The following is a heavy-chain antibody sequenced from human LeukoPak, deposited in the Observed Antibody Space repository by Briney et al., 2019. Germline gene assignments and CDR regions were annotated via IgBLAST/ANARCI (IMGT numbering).Heavy chain of an antibody. J-gene: IGHJ6*02. CDR1: GFTFSSYW. CDR3: ERERHLRYYYYGRHV. V-gene: IGHV3-74*01. D-gene: IGHD6-25*01. Sequence: GGSLRLSCAASGFTFSSYWMHWVRQAPGKGLVWVSRINSDGSSTSYADSVKGRFTISRDNAKNTLYLQMNSLRAEDTAVYYCERERHLRYYYYGRHVWGQGTTVTVPS. CDR2: INSDGSST.